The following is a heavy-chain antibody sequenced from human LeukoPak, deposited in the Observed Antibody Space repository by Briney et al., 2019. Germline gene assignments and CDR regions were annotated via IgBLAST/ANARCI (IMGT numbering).Heavy chain of an antibody. V-gene: IGHV3-7*05. Sequence: PGGSLRLSCAASGFTFTGYWMNWVRQAPGKGREWVANIKQDGSEKYYVDSVKGRFTISRDNAKNSLYLQMNSLRAEDTAIYYCARGMVETDYWGQGTLVTVSS. CDR1: GFTFTGYW. J-gene: IGHJ4*02. CDR3: ARGMVETDY. D-gene: IGHD2-8*01. CDR2: IKQDGSEK.